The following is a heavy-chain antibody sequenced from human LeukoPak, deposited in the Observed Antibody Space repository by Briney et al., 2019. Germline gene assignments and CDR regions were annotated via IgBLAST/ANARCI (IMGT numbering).Heavy chain of an antibody. Sequence: GGSLRLSCAASGFTFDDYAMHWVRQVPGKGLVWVSHTNSDGSTTDYADSVRGRFTISRDNAKNTLYLQMNRLTVEDTAVYYCGRGMRDYYGLDYWGQGILVTVSS. CDR2: TNSDGSTT. CDR1: GFTFDDYA. J-gene: IGHJ4*02. V-gene: IGHV3-74*01. CDR3: GRGMRDYYGLDY. D-gene: IGHD3-10*01.